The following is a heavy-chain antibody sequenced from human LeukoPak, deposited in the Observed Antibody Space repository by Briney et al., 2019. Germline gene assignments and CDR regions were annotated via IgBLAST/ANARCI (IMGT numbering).Heavy chain of an antibody. V-gene: IGHV3-11*04. J-gene: IGHJ4*02. Sequence: GGSLRLSCAASGFTFSDYYMSWIRQAPGKGLEWVSYISSSGSTIYYADSVKGRFTISRDNAKASLYLQMNSLRAEDTAVYYCARDLSGIAGYTYGRGIDYWGQGTLVTVSS. CDR3: ARDLSGIAGYTYGRGIDY. CDR2: ISSSGSTI. CDR1: GFTFSDYY. D-gene: IGHD5-18*01.